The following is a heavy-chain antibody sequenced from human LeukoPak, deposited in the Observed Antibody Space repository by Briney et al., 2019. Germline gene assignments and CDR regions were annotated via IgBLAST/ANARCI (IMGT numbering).Heavy chain of an antibody. CDR2: LSYTGKT. CDR3: SEGYFEPFDH. J-gene: IGHJ4*02. D-gene: IGHD2/OR15-2a*01. Sequence: SETLTLTCNVSGVSVSTSHWNWIRQRPGKGLEWIGCLSYTGKTDYNPSLKSRVSISLGSSNNHFSLKLTSVTAADTAVYYCSEGYFEPFDHWGQGILVTVSS. V-gene: IGHV4-59*02. CDR1: GVSVSTSH.